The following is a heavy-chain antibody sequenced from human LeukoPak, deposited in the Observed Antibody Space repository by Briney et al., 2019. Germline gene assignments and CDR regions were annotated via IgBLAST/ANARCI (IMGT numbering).Heavy chain of an antibody. CDR1: GFTFSSYS. J-gene: IGHJ6*03. CDR3: ARVGYYYGSGSYYNADYYYHMDV. Sequence: GGSLRLSCAASGFTFSSYSMNWVRQAPGKGLEWVSYISSSSSTIYYADSVKGRFTISRDNAKNSLYLQMNSLRAEDTAVYYCARVGYYYGSGSYYNADYYYHMDVWGKGTTVTVSS. V-gene: IGHV3-48*01. D-gene: IGHD3-10*01. CDR2: ISSSSSTI.